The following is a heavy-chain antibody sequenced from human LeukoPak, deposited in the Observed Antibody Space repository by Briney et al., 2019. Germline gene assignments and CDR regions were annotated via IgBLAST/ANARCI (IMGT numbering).Heavy chain of an antibody. CDR3: ARQDNRWDYYFDY. Sequence: SETLSLTCTVSGGSISSYYWSWIRQPPGKGLEWIGYIYYSGSTNYNPSLKSRVTISVDTSKNQFSLKLSSVTAADTAVYYCARQDNRWDYYFDYWGQGTLVTVSS. CDR2: IYYSGST. J-gene: IGHJ4*02. CDR1: GGSISSYY. V-gene: IGHV4-59*08. D-gene: IGHD1-26*01.